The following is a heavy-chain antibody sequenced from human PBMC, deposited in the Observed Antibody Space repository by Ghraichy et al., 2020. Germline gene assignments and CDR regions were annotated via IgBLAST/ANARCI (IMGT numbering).Heavy chain of an antibody. CDR1: GFTFSSYW. V-gene: IGHV3-7*01. D-gene: IGHD4-17*01. CDR2: IKQDGSEK. J-gene: IGHJ4*02. CDR3: ARDRRPATSKFTVVNY. Sequence: GGSLRLSCAASGFTFSSYWMSWVRQAPGKGLEWVANIKQDGSEKYYVDSVKGRFTISRDNAKNSLYLQMNSLRAEDTAVYYCARDRRPATSKFTVVNYWGQGTLVTVSS.